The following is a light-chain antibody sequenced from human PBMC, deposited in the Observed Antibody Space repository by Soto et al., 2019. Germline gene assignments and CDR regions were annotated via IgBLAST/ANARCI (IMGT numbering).Light chain of an antibody. V-gene: IGKV1-39*01. J-gene: IGKJ5*01. CDR3: QQSYTTASIT. CDR1: QSISRN. Sequence: DLQMTQSPSSLSASVGDRVTITCRASQSISRNLNWYQHKPGKAPKLLIYAASSLQNGVPSRFSGGGSGTEFTLSISSLQPEDFGTYYCQQSYTTASITFGQRTRLEIK. CDR2: AAS.